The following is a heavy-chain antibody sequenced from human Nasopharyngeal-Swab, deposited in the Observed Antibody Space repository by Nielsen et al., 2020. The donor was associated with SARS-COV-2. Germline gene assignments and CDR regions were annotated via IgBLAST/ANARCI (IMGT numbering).Heavy chain of an antibody. D-gene: IGHD3-3*01. CDR3: AKYAHYDFLSGYHLGWFDP. J-gene: IGHJ5*02. V-gene: IGHV4-59*01. Sequence: RQAPGKGLACIGYIYYSGGANYNLSLKSRVTISVDTSKNQFSLKLNSVTAADTAVYYCAKYAHYDFLSGYHLGWFDPWGQGTLVTVSS. CDR2: IYYSGGA.